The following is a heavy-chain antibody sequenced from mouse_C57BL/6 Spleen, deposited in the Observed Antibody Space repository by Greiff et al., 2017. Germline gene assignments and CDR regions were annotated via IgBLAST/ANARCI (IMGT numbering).Heavy chain of an antibody. CDR2: IYPGSGST. CDR3: ADYYGSRRYFDV. D-gene: IGHD1-1*01. J-gene: IGHJ1*03. CDR1: GYTFTSYW. Sequence: QVQLQQPGAELVKPGASVKMSCKASGYTFTSYWITWVKQRPGQGLEWIGDIYPGSGSTNYNEKFKSKATLTVDTSSSTAYMQLSSLTSEDSAVYYCADYYGSRRYFDVWGTGTTVTVSS. V-gene: IGHV1-55*01.